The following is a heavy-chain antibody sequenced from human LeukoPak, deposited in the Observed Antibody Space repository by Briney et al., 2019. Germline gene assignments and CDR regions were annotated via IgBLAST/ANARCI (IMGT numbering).Heavy chain of an antibody. Sequence: SETLSLTCTVSGASISSYFWSWIRQPAGKGLEWIGRFYPSGNTNYSRSLESRVTMSVDTSRNQLSLEVRSVTAADTAVYYCARDSGSINYFHGMDVWGQGTTATVSS. V-gene: IGHV4-4*07. D-gene: IGHD1-26*01. CDR3: ARDSGSINYFHGMDV. CDR2: FYPSGNT. CDR1: GASISSYF. J-gene: IGHJ6*02.